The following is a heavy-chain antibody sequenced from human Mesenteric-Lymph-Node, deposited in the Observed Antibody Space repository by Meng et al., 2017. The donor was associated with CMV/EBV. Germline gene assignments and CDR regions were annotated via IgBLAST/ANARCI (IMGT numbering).Heavy chain of an antibody. CDR3: ARPLSPGRKYYYFGMDI. Sequence: GGSLRLSCAASGLTFSSDAFSWVRQAPGKGLEWVSAISGSGSSTYYADSVKGRFTISRANSKNTVYLQMNSLRPEDTAVYYCARPLSPGRKYYYFGMDIWGQGTTVTVSS. J-gene: IGHJ6*02. D-gene: IGHD2-15*01. CDR1: GLTFSSDA. V-gene: IGHV3-23*01. CDR2: ISGSGSST.